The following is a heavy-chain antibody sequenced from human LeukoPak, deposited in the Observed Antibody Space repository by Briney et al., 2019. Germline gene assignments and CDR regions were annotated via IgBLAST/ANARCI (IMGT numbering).Heavy chain of an antibody. CDR2: ISSSSSTI. Sequence: GESLRLSCAVSGFTFSDSAMNWVRQAPGKGLEWVSYISSSSSTIYYADSVKGRFTISRDNAKNSLYLQMNSLRAEDTAVYYCARVLRGDLYYYYYMDVWGKGTTVTVSS. J-gene: IGHJ6*03. V-gene: IGHV3-48*01. CDR3: ARVLRGDLYYYYYMDV. CDR1: GFTFSDSA. D-gene: IGHD3-3*01.